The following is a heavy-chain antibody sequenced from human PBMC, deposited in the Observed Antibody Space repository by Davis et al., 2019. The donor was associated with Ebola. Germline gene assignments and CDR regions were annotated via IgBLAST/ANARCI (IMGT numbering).Heavy chain of an antibody. CDR1: GGTFRNYG. CDR3: ARIGHYDGFTVPDDF. V-gene: IGHV1-69*13. D-gene: IGHD4-23*01. Sequence: AASVKVSCKASGGTFRNYGFIWVRQAPGQGLEWMGGIIPLFRTSNSAERLQDRVTISADDSTSTVYMELTSLRSENTAIYYCARIGHYDGFTVPDDFWGQGTLVTVSS. J-gene: IGHJ4*02. CDR2: IIPLFRTS.